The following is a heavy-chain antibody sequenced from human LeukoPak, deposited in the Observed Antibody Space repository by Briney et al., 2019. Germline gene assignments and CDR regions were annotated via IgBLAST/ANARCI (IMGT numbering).Heavy chain of an antibody. J-gene: IGHJ4*02. CDR1: GGTFSSYA. V-gene: IGHV1-69*13. CDR2: IIPIFGTA. CDR3: AGQCSGGSCYGFSSGSFDY. D-gene: IGHD2-15*01. Sequence: PRASVKVSCKASGGTFSSYAISWVRQAPGQGLEWMGGIIPIFGTANYAQKFQGRVTITADESTSTAYMELSSLRSEDTAVYYCAGQCSGGSCYGFSSGSFDYWGQGTLVTVSS.